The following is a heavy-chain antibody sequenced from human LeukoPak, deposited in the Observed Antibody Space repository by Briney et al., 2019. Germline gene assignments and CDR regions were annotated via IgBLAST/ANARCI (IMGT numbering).Heavy chain of an antibody. CDR2: ITSSGTTI. D-gene: IGHD6-13*01. Sequence: TGGSLRLSCAASGFTFSDYYMIWIRQAPGKGLEWLSYITSSGTTIYYADSVKGRFTISRDNSKSTLYLQMNSLRAEDTAVYYCARVIAAAGSLRFDYWGQGTLVTVSS. V-gene: IGHV3-11*04. CDR1: GFTFSDYY. CDR3: ARVIAAAGSLRFDY. J-gene: IGHJ4*02.